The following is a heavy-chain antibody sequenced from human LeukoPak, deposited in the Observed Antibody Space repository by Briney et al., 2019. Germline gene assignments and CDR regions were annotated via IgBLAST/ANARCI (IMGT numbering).Heavy chain of an antibody. CDR1: GYTLTELS. Sequence: GASVKVSCKVSGYTLTELSMHWVRQAPGKGLEWMGGFDPEDGETIYAQKFQGRVTMTEDTPTDTAYMELSSLRSEDTAVYYCATEGRIGDLLLWRGYYFDYWGQGTLVTVSS. CDR3: ATEGRIGDLLLWRGYYFDY. CDR2: FDPEDGET. V-gene: IGHV1-24*01. J-gene: IGHJ4*02. D-gene: IGHD3-10*01.